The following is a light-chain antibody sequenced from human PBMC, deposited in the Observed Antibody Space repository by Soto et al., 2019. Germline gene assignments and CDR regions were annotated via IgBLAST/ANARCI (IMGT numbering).Light chain of an antibody. J-gene: IGKJ5*01. V-gene: IGKV3-20*01. Sequence: EIVLTQSPGTLSLSPGERATLSCRASQSVSSSYLAWYQQTPGQAPRLLIHGASSRATGIPDRFSGSGSGTDFSLTISRLEPEDFAVYYCQHYGNSPITFGQGTRLEIK. CDR2: GAS. CDR3: QHYGNSPIT. CDR1: QSVSSSY.